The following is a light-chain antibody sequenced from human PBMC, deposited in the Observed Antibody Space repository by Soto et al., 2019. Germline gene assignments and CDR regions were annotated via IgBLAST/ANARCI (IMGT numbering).Light chain of an antibody. CDR3: QQRSDWPLT. J-gene: IGKJ4*01. CDR2: DTS. CDR1: QSVGST. Sequence: EIVLTQSPATLSLSPGGRATLSCRASQSVGSTLAWYQQLPGQAPRLLIYDTSNRATGIPARFSGSGSGTDFTLTISSLGPEDFAVYYCQQRSDWPLTFGGGPRWRSN. V-gene: IGKV3-11*01.